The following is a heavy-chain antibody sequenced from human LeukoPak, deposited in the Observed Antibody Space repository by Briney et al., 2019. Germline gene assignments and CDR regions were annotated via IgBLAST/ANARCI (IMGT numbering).Heavy chain of an antibody. CDR3: ARAQWPDY. J-gene: IGHJ4*02. CDR2: ISYDGSNK. D-gene: IGHD6-19*01. V-gene: IGHV3-30*03. Sequence: HPGGSLRLSCAASGFTFSSYGMHGFRQAPGKGLEWVAVISYDGSNKYYADSVKGRFTISRDNSKNTLYLQMNSLRAEDTAVYYCARAQWPDYWGQGTLVTVSS. CDR1: GFTFSSYG.